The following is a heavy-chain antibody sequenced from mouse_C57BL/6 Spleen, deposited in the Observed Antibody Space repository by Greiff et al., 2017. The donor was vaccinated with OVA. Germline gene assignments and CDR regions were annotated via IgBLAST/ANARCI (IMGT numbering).Heavy chain of an antibody. D-gene: IGHD1-1*01. CDR1: GYSFTGYF. Sequence: EVQLVESGPELVKPGASVKISCKASGYSFTGYFMNWVMQSHGKSLEWIGRINPYNGDTFYNQKFKGKATLTVDKSSSTAHMELRSLTSEDSAVYYCARQDYGSSSWFAYWGQGTLVTVSA. J-gene: IGHJ3*01. CDR3: ARQDYGSSSWFAY. V-gene: IGHV1-20*01. CDR2: INPYNGDT.